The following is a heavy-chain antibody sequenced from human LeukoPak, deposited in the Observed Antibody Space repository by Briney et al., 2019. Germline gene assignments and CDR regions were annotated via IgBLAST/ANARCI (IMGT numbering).Heavy chain of an antibody. D-gene: IGHD4-17*01. J-gene: IGHJ4*02. Sequence: GASVRVSCKASGYTFTGYYMHWVRQAPGQGLEWMGRINPNSGGTNYAQKFQGRVTMTRDTSISTAYMELSRLRSDDTAVYYCGRYLRGQGGYWGQGTLVTVSS. CDR2: INPNSGGT. CDR3: GRYLRGQGGY. CDR1: GYTFTGYY. V-gene: IGHV1-2*06.